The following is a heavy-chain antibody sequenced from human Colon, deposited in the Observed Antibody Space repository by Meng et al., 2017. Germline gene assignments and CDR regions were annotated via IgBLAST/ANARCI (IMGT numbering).Heavy chain of an antibody. CDR2: FDPEDGEV. Sequence: QGQMKQSGAEVKKPGASVKVSCQVSGYTLTELSMHWVRQAPGKGFEWMGGFDPEDGEVMYAQKFQGRVTMTEDRTTDTTYMEVSGLRSEDTAVYYCTTLLFGNSFGWGQGTLVTVSS. CDR1: GYTLTELS. D-gene: IGHD5-18*01. CDR3: TTLLFGNSFG. V-gene: IGHV1-24*01. J-gene: IGHJ4*02.